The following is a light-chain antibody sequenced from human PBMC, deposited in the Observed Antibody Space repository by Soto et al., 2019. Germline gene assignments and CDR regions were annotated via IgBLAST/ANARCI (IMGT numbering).Light chain of an antibody. CDR1: QDITSY. CDR3: QQSYSTPVT. CDR2: AAS. Sequence: DIQMTQSPSSLSASVGDRVTITCQASQDITSYLNWYQHKPGKAPKLLIYAASSLQSGVPSRFSGSGSGTDFTLTISSLQPEDFATYYCQQSYSTPVTFGQGTKLEIK. J-gene: IGKJ2*01. V-gene: IGKV1-39*01.